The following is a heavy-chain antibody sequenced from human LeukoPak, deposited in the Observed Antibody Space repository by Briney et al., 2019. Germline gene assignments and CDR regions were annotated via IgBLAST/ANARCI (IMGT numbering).Heavy chain of an antibody. CDR1: GFTFSSYS. D-gene: IGHD1-14*01. CDR2: ISSSGSYV. Sequence: PGGSLRLSCAASGFTFSSYSMNWVRQAPGKGLEWVSSISSSGSYVYYADSVKGRFTISRDNAKNSLYLQMNSLRAEDSAVYYCARDFRYNIIDYWGQGTLVTVSS. J-gene: IGHJ4*02. V-gene: IGHV3-21*01. CDR3: ARDFRYNIIDY.